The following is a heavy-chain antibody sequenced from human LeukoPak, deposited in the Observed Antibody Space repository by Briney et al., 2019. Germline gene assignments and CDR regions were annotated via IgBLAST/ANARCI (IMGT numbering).Heavy chain of an antibody. CDR1: GFTFSSYG. CDR3: GKVRSVCFGEQNLFDL. V-gene: IGHV3-30*02. CDR2: IRYDGSNK. J-gene: IGHJ5*02. D-gene: IGHD3-10*01. Sequence: GGSLRLSCAASGFTFSSYGMRWVRQAPGKGLEWVAFIRYDGSNKYYADSVKGRFTMSRDNSKNTLYVQINSVRAEDTAVYYCGKVRSVCFGEQNLFDLWGRGTLVTVSS.